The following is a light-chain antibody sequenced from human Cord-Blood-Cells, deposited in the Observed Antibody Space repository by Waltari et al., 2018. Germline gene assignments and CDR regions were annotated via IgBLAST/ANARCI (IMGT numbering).Light chain of an antibody. CDR3: CSYAGSYTFV. CDR1: SSDVGGYNY. CDR2: DVS. J-gene: IGLJ1*01. V-gene: IGLV2-11*01. Sequence: QSALPQPRSVSGSPGQSVTISCTGTSSDVGGYNYASCYQQHPGKAPKPMIYDVSNRPSGVPDRFSGSKSGHTASLTISGLQAEDEADYYCCSYAGSYTFVFGTGTKVTVL.